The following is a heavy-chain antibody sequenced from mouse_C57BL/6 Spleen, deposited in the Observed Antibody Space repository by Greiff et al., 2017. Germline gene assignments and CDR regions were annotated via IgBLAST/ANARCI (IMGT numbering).Heavy chain of an antibody. D-gene: IGHD1-1*01. CDR1: GYAFTNYL. V-gene: IGHV1-54*01. Sequence: QVQLQQSGAELVRPGTSVKVSCKASGYAFTNYLIEWVKQRPGQGLEWIGVINPGSGGTNYNEKFKGKATLTADKSSSTAYMQLSSLTSEDSAVYFCARSGLDYGSSQRAWFAYWGQGTLVTVSA. J-gene: IGHJ3*01. CDR2: INPGSGGT. CDR3: ARSGLDYGSSQRAWFAY.